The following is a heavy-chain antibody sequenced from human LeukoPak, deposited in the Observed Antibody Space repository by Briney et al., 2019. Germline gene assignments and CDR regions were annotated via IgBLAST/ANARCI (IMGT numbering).Heavy chain of an antibody. CDR1: GFTFSDYY. CDR2: ISSSGSTT. J-gene: IGHJ2*01. D-gene: IGHD2/OR15-2a*01. CDR3: ARVRELWYFVL. Sequence: GGSLRLSCAASGFTFSDYYMSWIRQAPGKGLEWISYISSSGSTTYYADSVKGRFTISRDNAKNSLFLQMSSLRADDTAVYYCARVRELWYFVLWGRGTLVTVSS. V-gene: IGHV3-11*01.